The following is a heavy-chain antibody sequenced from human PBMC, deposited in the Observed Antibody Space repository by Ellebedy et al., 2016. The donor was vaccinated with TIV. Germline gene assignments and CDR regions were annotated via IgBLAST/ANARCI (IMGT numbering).Heavy chain of an antibody. CDR3: VRDYDWIFDY. CDR1: GFTFSHAS. J-gene: IGHJ4*02. D-gene: IGHD1-1*01. V-gene: IGHV3-23*01. Sequence: GESLKISCAASGFTFSHASMSWVRQAPGKGLEWVSALGGSSENTYYADSVQGRFTISRDNAKNSLYLQMNSLRAEDTALYYCVRDYDWIFDYWGQGTLVTVSS. CDR2: LGGSSENT.